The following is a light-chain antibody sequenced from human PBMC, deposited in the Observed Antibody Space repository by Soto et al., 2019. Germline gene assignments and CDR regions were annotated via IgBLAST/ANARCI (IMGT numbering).Light chain of an antibody. V-gene: IGKV3-11*01. CDR2: DAS. Sequence: LSLTQGKRATLSCKASQSVGDYLAWYQQKPGQAPRLLIYDASNRAIGIPARFSASGSGTDLTLIISSLEPEEFAVDDWQQRSNWRRALGKATRLE. CDR3: QQRSNWRRA. CDR1: QSVGDY. J-gene: IGKJ5*01.